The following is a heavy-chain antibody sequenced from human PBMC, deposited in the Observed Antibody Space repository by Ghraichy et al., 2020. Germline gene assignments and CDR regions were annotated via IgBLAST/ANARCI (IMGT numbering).Heavy chain of an antibody. CDR1: GFTFSSYS. CDR2: ISSSSSYI. CDR3: ARVPLCSSTSCYTVDY. V-gene: IGHV3-21*01. D-gene: IGHD2-2*02. Sequence: GESLNISCAASGFTFSSYSMNWVRQAPGKGLEWVSSISSSSSYIYYADSVKGRFTISRDNAKNSLYLQMNSLRAEDTAVYYCARVPLCSSTSCYTVDYWGQGTLVTVSS. J-gene: IGHJ4*02.